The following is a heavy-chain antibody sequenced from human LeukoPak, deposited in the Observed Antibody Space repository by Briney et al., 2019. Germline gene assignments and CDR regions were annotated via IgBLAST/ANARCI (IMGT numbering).Heavy chain of an antibody. Sequence: ASVKVSCKASGYTFTGYYMHWVRQAPGQGLEWMGWINPNSGGTNYAQKFQGRVTMTRDTSISTAYMELSRLRSDDTAVYYCARESYYEKKNLDYWGQGTLITVSS. V-gene: IGHV1-2*02. CDR3: ARESYYEKKNLDY. D-gene: IGHD3-22*01. CDR2: INPNSGGT. CDR1: GYTFTGYY. J-gene: IGHJ4*02.